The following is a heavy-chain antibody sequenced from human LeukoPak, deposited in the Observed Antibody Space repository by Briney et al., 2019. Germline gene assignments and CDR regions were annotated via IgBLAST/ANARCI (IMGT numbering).Heavy chain of an antibody. J-gene: IGHJ4*02. V-gene: IGHV3-21*01. CDR2: ISSSSSYI. Sequence: RGSLRLSCAASGFTFSSYSMNWVRQAPGKGLEWVSSISSSSSYIYYADSVKGRFTISRDNAKNSLYLQMNSLRAEDTAVYYCARGYFDWLGYFDYWGQGTLVSVSS. CDR3: ARGYFDWLGYFDY. CDR1: GFTFSSYS. D-gene: IGHD3-9*01.